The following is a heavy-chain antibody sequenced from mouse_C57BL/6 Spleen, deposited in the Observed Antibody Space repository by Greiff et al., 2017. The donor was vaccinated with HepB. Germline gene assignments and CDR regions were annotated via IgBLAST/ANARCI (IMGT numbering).Heavy chain of an antibody. CDR1: GYTFTSYW. J-gene: IGHJ4*01. D-gene: IGHD1-1*01. CDR3: ARRGFITTVVDYSAMYY. CDR2: IDPSDSYT. V-gene: IGHV1-59*01. Sequence: QVQLQQPGAELVRPGTSVKLSCKASGYTFTSYWMHWVKQRPGQGLEWIGVIDPSDSYTNYNQKFKGKATLTVDTSSSTAYMQLSSLTSEDSAVYYCARRGFITTVVDYSAMYYWGQGTSVTVSS.